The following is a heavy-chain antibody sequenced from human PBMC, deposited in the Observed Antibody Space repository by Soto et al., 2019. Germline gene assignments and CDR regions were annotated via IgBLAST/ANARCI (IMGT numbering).Heavy chain of an antibody. J-gene: IGHJ6*02. CDR3: ARDRGREAYYYGMEV. Sequence: GGSLRLSCAASGFTFSSYSMNWVRQAPGKGLEWVSYISSSSSTIYYADSVKGRFTISRDNAKNSLYLQMNSLRDEDTAVYYCARDRGREAYYYGMEVWGQGTTVTVSS. D-gene: IGHD3-10*01. V-gene: IGHV3-48*02. CDR2: ISSSSSTI. CDR1: GFTFSSYS.